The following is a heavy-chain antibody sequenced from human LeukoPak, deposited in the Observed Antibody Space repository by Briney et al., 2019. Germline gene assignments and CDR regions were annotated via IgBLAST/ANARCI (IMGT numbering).Heavy chain of an antibody. Sequence: ASVKVSCKASGGTFSSYALSWVRQAPGQGLEWMGRIIPVFGTTTYAQKFQGRVTITADESTTTAYMELRRLTSEDTAMYYCARDLCGSSVDYWGQGTLVTVSS. J-gene: IGHJ4*02. CDR2: IIPVFGTT. V-gene: IGHV1-69*13. CDR1: GGTFSSYA. D-gene: IGHD6-6*01. CDR3: ARDLCGSSVDY.